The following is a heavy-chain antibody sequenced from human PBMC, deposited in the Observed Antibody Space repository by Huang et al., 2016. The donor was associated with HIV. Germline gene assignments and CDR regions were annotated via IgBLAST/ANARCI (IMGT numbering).Heavy chain of an antibody. CDR3: ARMFKYDSGGYWGNDAFDI. V-gene: IGHV4-34*02. D-gene: IGHD3-22*01. Sequence: QVQLQQWGAELLKPSETLSLTCAVSGGSFSGHYWTWIRQPPWRGLEWIGEISDSGSTTYNPSLKSRVTISGDTSQSQFSLKLNSVTAADTAIYYCARMFKYDSGGYWGNDAFDIWGQGTMVTVSS. CDR1: GGSFSGHY. J-gene: IGHJ3*02. CDR2: ISDSGST.